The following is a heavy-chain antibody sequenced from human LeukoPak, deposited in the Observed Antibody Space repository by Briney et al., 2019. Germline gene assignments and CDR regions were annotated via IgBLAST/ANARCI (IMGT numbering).Heavy chain of an antibody. CDR1: GYSFTSYW. J-gene: IGHJ6*03. CDR2: IYPGDSDT. D-gene: IGHD2-2*01. CDR3: ARHFGSEHQLPKRNYYYYMDV. V-gene: IGHV5-51*01. Sequence: GESLKISCKGSGYSFTSYWIGWVRQMPGKGLEWMGIIYPGDSDTRYSPSFQGQVTISADKSISTAYLQWSSLKASDTAMYYCARHFGSEHQLPKRNYYYYMDVWGKGTTVTVSS.